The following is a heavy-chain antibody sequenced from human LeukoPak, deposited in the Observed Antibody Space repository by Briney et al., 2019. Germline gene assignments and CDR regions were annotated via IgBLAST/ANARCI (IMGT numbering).Heavy chain of an antibody. CDR1: VGTFSIYA. V-gene: IGHV1-69*06. Sequence: VASVSVSFTPSVGTFSIYAISWVRQAPGQGLEWMGRIIPIFGTANYAQQFQGRVTITADKSTSTAYMELSSLRSEDTAVYYCAIAYYYDSSGYYPMVDYWGQGTMVTVSS. CDR2: IIPIFGTA. J-gene: IGHJ4*02. D-gene: IGHD3-22*01. CDR3: AIAYYYDSSGYYPMVDY.